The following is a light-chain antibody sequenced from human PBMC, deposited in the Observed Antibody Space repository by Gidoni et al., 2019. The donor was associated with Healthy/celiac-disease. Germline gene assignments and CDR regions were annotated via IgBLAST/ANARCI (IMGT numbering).Light chain of an antibody. J-gene: IGKJ4*01. CDR3: QQYDNLPLT. Sequence: IQMTQSPSSLSASVGDRVTITCQASQDISNYLNWYQQKPGKAPKLLIYDESNLETGVPSRFSGSGSGTDFTFTISSLQPEDIATYYCQQYDNLPLTFGGGTKVEIK. CDR1: QDISNY. V-gene: IGKV1-33*01. CDR2: DES.